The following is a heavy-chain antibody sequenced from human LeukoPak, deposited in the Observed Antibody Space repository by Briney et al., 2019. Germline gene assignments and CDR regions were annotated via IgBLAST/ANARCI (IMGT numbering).Heavy chain of an antibody. CDR3: ARDQEAFGY. CDR1: GYSFTSNY. V-gene: IGHV1-46*01. Sequence: ASVKVSCKASGYSFTSNYIHWVRQAPGQGLEWMGMIYPRDGSTSYAQKFQGRVTVTRDTSTSTAHMELSGLRSEDTAVYYCARDQEAFGYWGQGTLVTVSS. CDR2: IYPRDGST. J-gene: IGHJ4*02.